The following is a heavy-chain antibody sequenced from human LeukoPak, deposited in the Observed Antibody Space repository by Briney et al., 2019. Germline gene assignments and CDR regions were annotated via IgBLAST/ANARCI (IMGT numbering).Heavy chain of an antibody. Sequence: ASVKVSCKASGYTFTSYDINWVRQATGQGLEWMGWMNPNSGNTGYAQKFQGRVTMTRNTSISTAYMELSSLRSEDTAVYYCARGQRTMIVAQGAGFGYWGQGTLVTVSS. CDR1: GYTFTSYD. CDR3: ARGQRTMIVAQGAGFGY. J-gene: IGHJ4*02. V-gene: IGHV1-8*01. CDR2: MNPNSGNT. D-gene: IGHD3-22*01.